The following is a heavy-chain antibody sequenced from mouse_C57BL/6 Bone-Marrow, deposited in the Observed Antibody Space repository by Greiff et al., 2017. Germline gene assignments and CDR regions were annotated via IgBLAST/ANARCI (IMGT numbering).Heavy chain of an antibody. V-gene: IGHV1-75*01. Sequence: LVEPGASVKISCKASGYTFTDYYINWVKQRPGQGLEWIGWIFPGSGSTYYNEKFKGKATLTVDKSSSTAYMLLSSLTTEDSAVDFCARRSRWLLSWFAYWGQGTLVTVSA. CDR2: IFPGSGST. CDR3: ARRSRWLLSWFAY. J-gene: IGHJ3*01. CDR1: GYTFTDYY. D-gene: IGHD2-3*01.